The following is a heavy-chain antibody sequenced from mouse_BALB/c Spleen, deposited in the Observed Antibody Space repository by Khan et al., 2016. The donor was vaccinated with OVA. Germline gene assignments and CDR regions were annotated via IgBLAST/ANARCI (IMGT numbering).Heavy chain of an antibody. D-gene: IGHD3-3*01. CDR1: GYSITSDYA. CDR2: ISYSGST. Sequence: VQLKESGPGLVKPSQSLSLTCTVTGYSITSDYAWNWIRQFPGNKLEWMGYISYSGSTSYTPSLKSRISITRDTSKNQFFLQLNSGTTEDTATYYCARGRAYWGQGTLVSVSA. V-gene: IGHV3-2*02. J-gene: IGHJ3*01. CDR3: ARGRAY.